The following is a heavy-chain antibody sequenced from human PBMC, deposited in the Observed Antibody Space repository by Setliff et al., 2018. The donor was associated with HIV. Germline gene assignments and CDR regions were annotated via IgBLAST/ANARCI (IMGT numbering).Heavy chain of an antibody. CDR2: VYYRGST. V-gene: IGHV4-39*02. D-gene: IGHD2-21*01. Sequence: PSETLSLTCTVSGGSISSTSYYWGWIRQPPGRGLEWIGSVYYRGSTYYTPSLKSRITISVDTSKNHFSLKLRSVTAADTAVYYCARVVGLSALDYWGQGTLVTVSS. CDR1: GGSISSTSYY. J-gene: IGHJ4*02. CDR3: ARVVGLSALDY.